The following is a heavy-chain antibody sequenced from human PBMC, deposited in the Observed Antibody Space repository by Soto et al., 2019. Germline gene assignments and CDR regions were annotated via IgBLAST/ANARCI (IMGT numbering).Heavy chain of an antibody. V-gene: IGHV4-59*01. J-gene: IGHJ6*03. D-gene: IGHD3-10*01. CDR1: GGSISSYY. Sequence: QVQLQESGPGLVKPSETLSLTCTVSGGSISSYYWSWIRQPPGKGLEWIGYIYYSGSTNYNPSLKSRVTISVDTSKNQFSLKLSSVTAADTAVYYCARDEAYYYGSGSYAYDPYYYYYMDVWGKGTTVTVSS. CDR2: IYYSGST. CDR3: ARDEAYYYGSGSYAYDPYYYYYMDV.